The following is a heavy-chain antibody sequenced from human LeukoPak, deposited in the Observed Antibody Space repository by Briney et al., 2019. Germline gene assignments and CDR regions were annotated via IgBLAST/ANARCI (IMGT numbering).Heavy chain of an antibody. CDR3: ARDQVEAAAGTRAY. CDR2: IKQDGSEK. Sequence: GGSLRLSCAASGFTFSSYWMSWVRQAPGKGLEWVANIKQDGSEKYYVDSVKGRFTISRDNAKNSLYLQMNSLRAEDTAVYYCARDQVEAAAGTRAYWGQGTLVTVSS. V-gene: IGHV3-7*01. J-gene: IGHJ4*02. CDR1: GFTFSSYW. D-gene: IGHD6-13*01.